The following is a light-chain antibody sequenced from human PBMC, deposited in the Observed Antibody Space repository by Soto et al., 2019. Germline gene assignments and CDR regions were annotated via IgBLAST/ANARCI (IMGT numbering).Light chain of an antibody. CDR3: QQYNSWPLT. CDR2: GAS. J-gene: IGKJ4*01. Sequence: EIVMTQSPATLSVSPGERATLSCRASQSVRSNLAWYQQKPGQAPRLLIYGASNRATGIPARFSGGGSGTEFTLTIRSLQSEDCAVYYCQQYNSWPLTFRGGTKVEIK. V-gene: IGKV3-15*01. CDR1: QSVRSN.